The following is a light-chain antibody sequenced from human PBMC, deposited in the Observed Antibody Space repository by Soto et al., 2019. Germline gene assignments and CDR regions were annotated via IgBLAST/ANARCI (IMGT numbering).Light chain of an antibody. V-gene: IGLV1-40*01. CDR2: GNS. CDR1: SSNIGAGYD. J-gene: IGLJ1*01. Sequence: HSARTRPAPGSGAPGRRGTISSTGSSSNIGAGYDVHWYQQLPGTAPKLLIYGNSNRPSGVPDRFSGSKSGTSASLAITGLQAEDEADYYCQSYDSSLSGSYVFGTGTKVTVL. CDR3: QSYDSSLSGSYV.